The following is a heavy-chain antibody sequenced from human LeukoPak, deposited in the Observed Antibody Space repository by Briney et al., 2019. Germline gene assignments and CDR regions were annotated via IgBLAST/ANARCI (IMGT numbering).Heavy chain of an antibody. CDR2: ISYDGRDK. CDR3: ARERMGYFDADAFDI. J-gene: IGHJ3*02. CDR1: GFTFSSYA. Sequence: GESLRLSCTASGFTFSSYAMHWVRQAPGRGLECVALISYDGRDKKYSESVKGRFTISRDNSKNTLYLQMTSLRVDDSAVYYCARERMGYFDADAFDIWGQGTMVTVSS. D-gene: IGHD3-22*01. V-gene: IGHV3-30*04.